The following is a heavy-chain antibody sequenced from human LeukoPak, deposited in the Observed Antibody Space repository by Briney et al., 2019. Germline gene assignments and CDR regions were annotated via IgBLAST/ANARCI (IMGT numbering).Heavy chain of an antibody. D-gene: IGHD2-21*02. CDR2: ISYDGRDQ. CDR1: GFSLRGYA. Sequence: GGSLRLSCVASGFSLRGYAMHWVRQAPGKGGLEWVTMISYDGRDQYYADSVKGRFTISRDSAKNSLYLQMNSLRAEDTAVYYCARFRTWGDKAFDYWGQGTLVTVSS. CDR3: ARFRTWGDKAFDY. J-gene: IGHJ4*02. V-gene: IGHV3-30-3*01.